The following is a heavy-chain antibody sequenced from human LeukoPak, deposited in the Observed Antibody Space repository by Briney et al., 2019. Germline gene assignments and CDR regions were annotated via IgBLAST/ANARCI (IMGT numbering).Heavy chain of an antibody. J-gene: IGHJ4*02. Sequence: SGGSLRLSCAASGFTFSSYGMHWVRQAPGKGLEWVAVISYDGSNKYYADSVKGRLTISRDNSKNTLYLQMNSLRAEDTAVYYCAKDLGIIGYFDYWGQGTLVTVSS. CDR3: AKDLGIIGYFDY. D-gene: IGHD2-15*01. CDR1: GFTFSSYG. CDR2: ISYDGSNK. V-gene: IGHV3-30*18.